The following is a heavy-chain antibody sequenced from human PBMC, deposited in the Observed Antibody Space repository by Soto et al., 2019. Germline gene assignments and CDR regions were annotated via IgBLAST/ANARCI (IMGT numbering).Heavy chain of an antibody. CDR1: GGTFSSYT. D-gene: IGHD2-15*01. CDR2: IIPILGIA. J-gene: IGHJ4*02. V-gene: IGHV1-69*02. Sequence: QVQLVQSGAEVKKPGSSVKVSCKASGGTFSSYTISWVRQAPGQGLEWMGRIIPILGIANYAQKFQGRVTITADKSTNTAYMELSSMRSEDTAVYYFASLEGYCRGGSCLRGTFFDYWGQGTLVTVSS. CDR3: ASLEGYCRGGSCLRGTFFDY.